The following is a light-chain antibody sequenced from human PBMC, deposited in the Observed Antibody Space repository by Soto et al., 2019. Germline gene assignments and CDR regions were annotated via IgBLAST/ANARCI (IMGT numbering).Light chain of an antibody. Sequence: QSALTQPASVSGSPGQAITVSCTGTSSDVGGYNYVSWYPPHPGKAPRLMIYDVTNRPSGVSNRFSGSKSGNTASLTISGLQAEDEADYYCSSYSRGSTYVFGTGTKVTVL. CDR1: SSDVGGYNY. J-gene: IGLJ1*01. V-gene: IGLV2-14*03. CDR2: DVT. CDR3: SSYSRGSTYV.